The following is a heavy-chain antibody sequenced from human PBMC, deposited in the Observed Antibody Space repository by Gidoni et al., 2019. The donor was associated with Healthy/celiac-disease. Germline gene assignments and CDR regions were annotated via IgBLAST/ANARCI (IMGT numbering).Heavy chain of an antibody. V-gene: IGHV4-34*01. CDR2: INHSGST. CDR1: GGSFSGYY. J-gene: IGHJ6*02. CDR3: ARRKPHRGSYMDV. D-gene: IGHD2-15*01. Sequence: QVPLQQWGAGLLKPSATLSLTCAVYGGSFSGYYWSWLRQPPGTGLEWIVEINHSGSTNYNPSLKSRVTISVDTSKNQFSLKLSSVTAADTAVYYCARRKPHRGSYMDVWGQGTTVTVSS.